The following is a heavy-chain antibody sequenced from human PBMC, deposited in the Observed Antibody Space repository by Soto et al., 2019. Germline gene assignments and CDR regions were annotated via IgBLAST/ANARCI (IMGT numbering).Heavy chain of an antibody. CDR1: GFTFRSYA. J-gene: IGHJ6*02. CDR3: ARSRSGAVADSFDF. Sequence: PGGSLRLSCAASGFTFRSYAIHWVRQAPGKGLEWVAVISRDGSNKYYVDSVKGRFTISRDNSKDTVYLQMNSLRDEDSAMFYCARSRSGAVADSFDFWGQGTTVTVSS. CDR2: ISRDGSNK. V-gene: IGHV3-30*04. D-gene: IGHD3-10*01.